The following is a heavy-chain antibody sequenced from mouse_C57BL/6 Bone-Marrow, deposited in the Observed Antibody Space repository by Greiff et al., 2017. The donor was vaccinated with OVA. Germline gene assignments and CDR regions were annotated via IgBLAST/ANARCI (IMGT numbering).Heavy chain of an antibody. CDR1: GYTFTNYW. Sequence: VQLVESGAELVRPGTSVKMSCKASGYTFTNYWIGWAKQRPGHGLEWIGDIYPGGGYTNYNEKFKGKATLTADKSSSTAYMQFSSLTSEDSAIYYCARSAYDGPWFAYCGQGTLVTVSA. J-gene: IGHJ3*01. D-gene: IGHD2-3*01. CDR3: ARSAYDGPWFAY. CDR2: IYPGGGYT. V-gene: IGHV1-63*01.